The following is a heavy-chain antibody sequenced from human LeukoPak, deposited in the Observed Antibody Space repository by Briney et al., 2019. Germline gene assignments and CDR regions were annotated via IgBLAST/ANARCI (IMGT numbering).Heavy chain of an antibody. CDR3: TQDVSNGYRSVNFDY. CDR1: GFTFSNYG. D-gene: IGHD6-19*01. J-gene: IGHJ4*02. CDR2: ISYDVTNK. Sequence: GGSLRLSCVASGFTFSNYGMHWVRQAPGKGLEWVAVISYDVTNKYYTESVKGRFTISRDQSKNTLYLQMNSLRVEDTAVYYCTQDVSNGYRSVNFDYWGQGILVTVSS. V-gene: IGHV3-30*18.